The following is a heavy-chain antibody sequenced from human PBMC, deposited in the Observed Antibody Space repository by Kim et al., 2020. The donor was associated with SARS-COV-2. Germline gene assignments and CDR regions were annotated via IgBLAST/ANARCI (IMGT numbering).Heavy chain of an antibody. J-gene: IGHJ4*02. D-gene: IGHD3-10*01. CDR3: ARGVGFGELLGY. V-gene: IGHV4-31*02. Sequence: YYHPSLKSRVTISVDTSKNQFSRKLSSVTAADTAVYYCARGVGFGELLGYWGQGTLVTVSS.